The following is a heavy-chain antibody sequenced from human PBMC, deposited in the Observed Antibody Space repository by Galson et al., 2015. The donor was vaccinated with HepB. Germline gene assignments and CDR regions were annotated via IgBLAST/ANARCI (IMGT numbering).Heavy chain of an antibody. CDR2: TNPNSGGT. CDR1: GYTFTGYY. D-gene: IGHD6-13*01. J-gene: IGHJ4*02. V-gene: IGHV1-2*02. Sequence: SVKVSCKASGYTFTGYYMHWVRQAPGQGLEWMGWTNPNSGGTNYAQKFQGRVTMTRDTSISTAYMELSRLRSDDTAVYYCARDLLPYSSSWREFFYWGQGTLVTVSS. CDR3: ARDLLPYSSSWREFFY.